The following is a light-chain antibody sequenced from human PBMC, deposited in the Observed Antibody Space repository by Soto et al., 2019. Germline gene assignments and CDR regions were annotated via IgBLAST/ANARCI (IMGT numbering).Light chain of an antibody. CDR1: XGHSNYA. J-gene: IGLJ2*01. CDR2: LNSDGSH. CDR3: QTWGSGIVV. Sequence: QLVXTQSXSXSXSLGAXXXXXXXLSXGHSNYAIAWHQQQSEKGPRYLMKLNSDGSHSKGDGIPDRFSGSSSGAERYLTISSLQSEDEADYYCQTWGSGIVVFGGGTKVTVL. V-gene: IGLV4-69*01.